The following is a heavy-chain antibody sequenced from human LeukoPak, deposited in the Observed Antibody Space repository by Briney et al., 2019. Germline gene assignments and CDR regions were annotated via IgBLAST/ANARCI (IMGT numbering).Heavy chain of an antibody. CDR1: GFTFNNYA. D-gene: IGHD6-13*01. CDR2: ITGSGGST. V-gene: IGHV3-23*01. Sequence: GGSLRLSCAASGFTFNNYAMSWVRQAPGKGLEWVSTITGSGGSTYSADSVKGRLTTSRDNSKNTLYLQMNSLRADGTALYYCARNQDSSWYYYYMDVWGKGTTVTVSS. CDR3: ARNQDSSWYYYYMDV. J-gene: IGHJ6*03.